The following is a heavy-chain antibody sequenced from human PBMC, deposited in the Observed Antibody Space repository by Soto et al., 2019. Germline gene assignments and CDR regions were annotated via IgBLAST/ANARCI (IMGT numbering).Heavy chain of an antibody. D-gene: IGHD2-15*01. CDR1: GYTFTSYG. V-gene: IGHV1-18*01. J-gene: IGHJ5*02. CDR3: ARHNRGIVVVVAATSAGWFDP. CDR2: ISAYNGNT. Sequence: QVQLVQSGAEVKKPGASVKVSCKASGYTFTSYGISWVRQAPGQGLEWMGWISAYNGNTNSAQKLQGRGTMTTDTSTSTAYMELRSLRSDDTAVYYCARHNRGIVVVVAATSAGWFDPWGQGTLVTVSS.